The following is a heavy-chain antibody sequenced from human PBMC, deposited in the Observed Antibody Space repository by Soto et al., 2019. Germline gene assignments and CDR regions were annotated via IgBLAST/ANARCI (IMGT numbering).Heavy chain of an antibody. CDR3: ARDRPPAYYYFWSGYFSEYDYYGMDV. J-gene: IGHJ6*02. CDR2: ISAYNGNT. Sequence: ASVKVSCKASGYTFTSYGSSWVRQAPGQGLEWMGWISAYNGNTNYAQKLQGRDTMNTDTSTSTAYMELKDLRTDESAVYYCARDRPPAYYYFWSGYFSEYDYYGMDVWGQGTTVTVSS. CDR1: GYTFTSYG. V-gene: IGHV1-18*04. D-gene: IGHD3-3*01.